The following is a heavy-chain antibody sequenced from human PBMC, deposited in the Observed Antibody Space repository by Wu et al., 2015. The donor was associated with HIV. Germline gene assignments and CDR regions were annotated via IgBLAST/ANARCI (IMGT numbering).Heavy chain of an antibody. CDR3: ARVPYCSSTSCYRHFDY. CDR2: INPNSGGT. J-gene: IGHJ4*02. Sequence: QVQLEQSGAEVKKPGSSMKVSCKASGGTFTNYVITWVRQAPGQGLEWMGWINPNSGGTNYAQKFQGRVTMTRDTSISTAYMELSRLRSDDTAVYYCARVPYCSSTSCYRHFDYWGQGTLVTVSS. CDR1: GGTFTNYV. V-gene: IGHV1-2*02. D-gene: IGHD2-2*01.